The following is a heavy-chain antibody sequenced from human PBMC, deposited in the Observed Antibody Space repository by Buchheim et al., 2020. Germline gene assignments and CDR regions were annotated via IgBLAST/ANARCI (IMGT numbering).Heavy chain of an antibody. CDR3: AKNGAAAGIGDY. V-gene: IGHV3-30*18. CDR1: GFTFSSYG. D-gene: IGHD6-13*01. Sequence: QVQLVESGGGVVQPGRSLRLSCAASGFTFSSYGMHWVRQAPGKGLEWVAVISYDGSNKYYADSVKGRFTISRDNSKNTLYLQMNSLGAEDTAVYYCAKNGAAAGIGDYWGQGTL. J-gene: IGHJ4*02. CDR2: ISYDGSNK.